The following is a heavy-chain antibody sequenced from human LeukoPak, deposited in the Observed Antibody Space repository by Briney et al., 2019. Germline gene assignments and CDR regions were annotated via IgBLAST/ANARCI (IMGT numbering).Heavy chain of an antibody. CDR2: IRYDGSNT. Sequence: GGSLRLSCAASGFTFSSYGVHWVRQAPGKGLEWVTFIRYDGSNTYYADSVKGRFTISRDNSKNTLYLQMNSLRVGDTAVYYCARTVVTPHRLDYWGQGTLVTVSS. D-gene: IGHD4-23*01. CDR1: GFTFSSYG. J-gene: IGHJ4*02. V-gene: IGHV3-30*02. CDR3: ARTVVTPHRLDY.